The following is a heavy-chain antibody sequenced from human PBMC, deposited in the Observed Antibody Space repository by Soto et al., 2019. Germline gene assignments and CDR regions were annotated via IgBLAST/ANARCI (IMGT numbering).Heavy chain of an antibody. Sequence: VQLVESGGGVVQPGRSLRLSCAASGFTFSSYAMHWVRQAPGKGLEWVAVISYDGSNKYYADSVKSRFTISRDNSKNTLYLQMNSLRAEDTAVYYCARPLWRDDYNWGYFDLWGRGTLVTVSS. D-gene: IGHD4-4*01. J-gene: IGHJ2*01. CDR2: ISYDGSNK. CDR3: ARPLWRDDYNWGYFDL. CDR1: GFTFSSYA. V-gene: IGHV3-30-3*01.